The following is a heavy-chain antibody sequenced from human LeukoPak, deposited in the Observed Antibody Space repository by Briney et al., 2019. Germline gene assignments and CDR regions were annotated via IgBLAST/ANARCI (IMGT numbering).Heavy chain of an antibody. V-gene: IGHV1-2*02. CDR1: GYTFTGYY. D-gene: IGHD6-6*01. CDR2: IAPSSGGT. CDR3: AREYSSTSGRLYDY. J-gene: IGHJ4*02. Sequence: ASVKVSCKASGYTFTGYYMHWVRQAPGQGLEWMGWIAPSSGGTNYAQNFQGRVTMTRDTSINTAYMELTRLTSDDTAVYYCAREYSSTSGRLYDYWGLGTLVTVSS.